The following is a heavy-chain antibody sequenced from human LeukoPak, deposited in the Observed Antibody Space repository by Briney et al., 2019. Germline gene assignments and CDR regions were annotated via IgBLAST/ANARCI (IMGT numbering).Heavy chain of an antibody. J-gene: IGHJ4*02. CDR1: GFTFSSYG. D-gene: IGHD2-2*01. CDR3: ARRYCSSFGCYAYDY. CDR2: ISGSGGST. V-gene: IGHV3-23*01. Sequence: GGSLRLSCAASGFTFSSYGMSWVRQAPGKGLEWVLAISGSGGSTYYADSVKGRFTISRDNSKNTLYLQMSSLRVEDTAVYFCARRYCSSFGCYAYDYWGQGTLVTVSS.